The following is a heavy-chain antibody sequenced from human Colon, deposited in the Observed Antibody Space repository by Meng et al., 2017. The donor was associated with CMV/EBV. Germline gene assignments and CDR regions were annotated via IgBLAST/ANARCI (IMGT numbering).Heavy chain of an antibody. Sequence: QDQPVQSGAEVRKPGSSVKVSCTNSGSTSTGYPIEWVRQAPGQGLEWMGXIIPIVGIPVYAEKFLGRVTISADRSTNTAYMEMSGLRSDDTAVYYCAGDRGSWGQGTRVTVYS. CDR3: AGDRGS. CDR2: IIPIVGIP. J-gene: IGHJ5*02. V-gene: IGHV1-69*04. CDR1: GSTSTGYP. D-gene: IGHD3-10*01.